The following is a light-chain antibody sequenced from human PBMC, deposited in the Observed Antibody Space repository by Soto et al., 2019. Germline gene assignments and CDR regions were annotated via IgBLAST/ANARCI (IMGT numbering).Light chain of an antibody. CDR1: QSVDKF. CDR2: DSS. V-gene: IGKV3-11*01. Sequence: EVALTQSPATLSLSPGETATLSCRASQSVDKFLAWYQQRPGQPPRLLIFDSSNRATGVPVRFSGSGSGTVFTLTIGSLEPEDSAVYYCQQRKHWPPITFGQGTRLEIK. J-gene: IGKJ5*01. CDR3: QQRKHWPPIT.